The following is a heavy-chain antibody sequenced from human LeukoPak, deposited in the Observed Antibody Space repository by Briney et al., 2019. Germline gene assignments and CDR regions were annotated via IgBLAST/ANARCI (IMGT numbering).Heavy chain of an antibody. J-gene: IGHJ4*02. CDR2: IGDSGGST. Sequence: PGGSLRLSCAASGFTFSSYAMSWVRQAPGEGLEWVSAIGDSGGSTYYADSVRGRFTISRDNFKNTLYLQMNSLRAEDTAIYYCAKTGLKGPRSYYDFGGQGALVTVSA. CDR3: AKTGLKGPRSYYDF. V-gene: IGHV3-23*01. D-gene: IGHD3-10*01. CDR1: GFTFSSYA.